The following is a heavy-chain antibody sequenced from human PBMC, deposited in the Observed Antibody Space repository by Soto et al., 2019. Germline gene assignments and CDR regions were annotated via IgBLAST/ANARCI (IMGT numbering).Heavy chain of an antibody. CDR3: ARDARIVVVVAATDYYIDV. D-gene: IGHD2-15*01. V-gene: IGHV3-33*01. CDR1: GFTFSSYG. J-gene: IGHJ6*03. CDR2: MWYDGSNK. Sequence: QVQLVESGGGVVQPGRSLRLSCAASGFTFSSYGMHWVRQAPGKGLEWVVVMWYDGSNKYYADAVKGRFTISRDNSKNTLYLQLNSLRAEDTAVYYCARDARIVVVVAATDYYIDVWGKGTTVTVSS.